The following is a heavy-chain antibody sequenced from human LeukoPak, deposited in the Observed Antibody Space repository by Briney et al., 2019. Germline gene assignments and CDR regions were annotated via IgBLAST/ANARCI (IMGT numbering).Heavy chain of an antibody. CDR2: VNDRGTT. CDR1: GDSFSGYY. V-gene: IGHV4-34*01. CDR3: ATRRGGPYPYYFDH. J-gene: IGHJ4*02. D-gene: IGHD2-15*01. Sequence: PSETLSLTCAVYGDSFSGYYWSWSRQSPGTRLEGIGEVNDRGTTNYNPNLKSRVTISVVTSSNQFSLKLTSVTAADTALYFCATRRGGPYPYYFDHWGQGALVTVSS.